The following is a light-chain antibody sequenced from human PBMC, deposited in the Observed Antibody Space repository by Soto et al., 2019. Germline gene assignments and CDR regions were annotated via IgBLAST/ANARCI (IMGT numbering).Light chain of an antibody. J-gene: IGKJ4*01. CDR3: QQFHRWPVT. V-gene: IGKV3-20*01. CDR2: GTS. Sequence: ESVLTQSPGTLSLSPGERATLSCRASQSLDSKYLAWYQQRPGRAPRLLIYGTSSRATGIPDRFSGSGSGTHFILTISGLEPEDFAVYYCQQFHRWPVTFGGGAKVEI. CDR1: QSLDSKY.